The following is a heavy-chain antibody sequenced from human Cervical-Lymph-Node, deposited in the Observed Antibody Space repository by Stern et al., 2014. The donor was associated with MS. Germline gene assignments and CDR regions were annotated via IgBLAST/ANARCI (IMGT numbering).Heavy chain of an antibody. J-gene: IGHJ4*02. CDR1: GYSFTIYY. CDR3: ARHVQGFDY. Sequence: VQLVQSGAEVKKPGESLKISCKLSGYSFTIYYIAWVRQMPGKGLEWMGVIYPYASDTTYSPSFQCQVTISADKSITTAYLQWSSLRASDTAMYYCARHVQGFDYWGQGTLVTVSS. CDR2: IYPYASDT. V-gene: IGHV5-51*01.